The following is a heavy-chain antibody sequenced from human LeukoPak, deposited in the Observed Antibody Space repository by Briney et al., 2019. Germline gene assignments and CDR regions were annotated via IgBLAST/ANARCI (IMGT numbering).Heavy chain of an antibody. J-gene: IGHJ4*02. CDR2: ISGSGGST. D-gene: IGHD4-23*01. Sequence: GGSLRLSCSASGFTSSNYAMSWVRQAPGKGLEWVSAISGSGGSTYYADSVKGRFTISRDNSKNTLYLQMNSLRAEDTAVYHCAKGNSKRDYWGQGTLVTVSS. CDR3: AKGNSKRDY. CDR1: GFTSSNYA. V-gene: IGHV3-23*01.